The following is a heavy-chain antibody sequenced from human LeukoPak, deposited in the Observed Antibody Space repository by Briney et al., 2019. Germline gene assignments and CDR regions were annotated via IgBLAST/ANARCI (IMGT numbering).Heavy chain of an antibody. Sequence: GGSLRLSCAASGFTFSSYSMNWVRQAPGKGLEWVSSISSSSSYIYHADSVKGRFTISRDNAKNSLYLQINSLRAEDTAVYYCARTYSGGSFPGPNWFDPWGQGTLVTVSS. CDR2: ISSSSSYI. CDR3: ARTYSGGSFPGPNWFDP. J-gene: IGHJ5*02. V-gene: IGHV3-21*01. CDR1: GFTFSSYS. D-gene: IGHD2-15*01.